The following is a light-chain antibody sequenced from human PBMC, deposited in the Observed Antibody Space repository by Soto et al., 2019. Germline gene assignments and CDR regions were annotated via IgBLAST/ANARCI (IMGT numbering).Light chain of an antibody. V-gene: IGLV2-23*01. CDR2: EGS. CDR1: SSDVGSYNL. J-gene: IGLJ1*01. CDR3: CSYAGSSTFYV. Sequence: QSALTQPASVSGSPGQSITISCTGTSSDVGSYNLVSWYQQHPGKAPKLMIYEGSKRPSGVSTRFSGSKSGNTASLTISGLQAEDEYDYYCCSYAGSSTFYVFGTGTKLTVL.